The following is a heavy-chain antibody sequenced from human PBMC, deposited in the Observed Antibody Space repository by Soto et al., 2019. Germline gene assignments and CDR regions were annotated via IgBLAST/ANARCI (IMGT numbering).Heavy chain of an antibody. V-gene: IGHV3-30-3*01. CDR3: ARAGCDGGSCYTLVGLRYGMDV. CDR2: ISYDGNKK. CDR1: GFTFSSYA. D-gene: IGHD2-15*01. J-gene: IGHJ6*02. Sequence: QVQLVESGGGVVQPGRSQRLSCAASGFTFSSYAMYWVRQAPGKGLEWVAVISYDGNKKYYADSVKGRFTISRDNSKNTLYLQRNSLRAEDTAVYYCARAGCDGGSCYTLVGLRYGMDVWGQGTTVTVSS.